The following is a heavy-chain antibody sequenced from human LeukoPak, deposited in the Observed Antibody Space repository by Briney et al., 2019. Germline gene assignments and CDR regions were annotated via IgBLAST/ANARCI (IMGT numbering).Heavy chain of an antibody. V-gene: IGHV3-23*01. CDR3: AKDRVGYSYGCFDY. D-gene: IGHD5-18*01. J-gene: IGHJ4*02. CDR2: ISGSGGST. Sequence: GGSLRLSCAASGFTFSSYAMSWVRQARGKGLEWVSGISGSGGSTYYADSVKGRFTISRDNSKNTLYLQMNSLRAEDTAVYYCAKDRVGYSYGCFDYWGQGTLVTVSS. CDR1: GFTFSSYA.